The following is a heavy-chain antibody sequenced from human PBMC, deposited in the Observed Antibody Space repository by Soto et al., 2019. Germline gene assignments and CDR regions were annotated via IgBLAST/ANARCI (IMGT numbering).Heavy chain of an antibody. Sequence: GGSLRLSCAASGFTFSSYAMSWVRQAPGKGLEWVSAISGSGGSTYYADSGKGRFTISRDNSKNTLDLQMNGLRAEDTAVYYCAKDRGDSSGYYYGSFDYWGQGTLVTVSS. J-gene: IGHJ4*02. CDR3: AKDRGDSSGYYYGSFDY. CDR1: GFTFSSYA. D-gene: IGHD3-22*01. CDR2: ISGSGGST. V-gene: IGHV3-23*01.